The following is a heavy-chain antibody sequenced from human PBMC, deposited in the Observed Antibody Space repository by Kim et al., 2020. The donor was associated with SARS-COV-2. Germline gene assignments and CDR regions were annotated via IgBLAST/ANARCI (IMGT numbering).Heavy chain of an antibody. V-gene: IGHV3-11*05. D-gene: IGHD7-27*01. CDR3: ARDPGEHYYYGMDV. CDR1: GFTFSDYY. CDR2: ISSSSSYT. Sequence: GGSLRLSCAASGFTFSDYYMSWIRQAPGKGLEWVSYISSSSSYTYYADSVKGRFTISRDNAKNSLYLQMNSLRAEDTAVYHCARDPGEHYYYGMDVWGQRTTVTVSS. J-gene: IGHJ6*02.